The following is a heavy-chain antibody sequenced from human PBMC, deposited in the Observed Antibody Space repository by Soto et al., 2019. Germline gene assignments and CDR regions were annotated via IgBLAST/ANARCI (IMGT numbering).Heavy chain of an antibody. CDR1: GFSLSTSGVG. V-gene: IGHV2-5*01. Sequence: SGPTLVNPTQTLTLTCTFSGFSLSTSGVGVGWIRQPPGKALEWLALIYWNDDKRYSPSLKSRLTITKDTSKNQVVLTMSSMDPVDTATYYCGRSPGGDSSSWYGPKYYFDYWGQGILVTVSS. D-gene: IGHD6-13*01. CDR3: GRSPGGDSSSWYGPKYYFDY. CDR2: IYWNDDK. J-gene: IGHJ4*02.